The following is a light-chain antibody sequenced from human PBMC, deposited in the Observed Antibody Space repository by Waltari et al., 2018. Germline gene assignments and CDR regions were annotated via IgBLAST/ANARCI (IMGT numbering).Light chain of an antibody. CDR2: GAS. J-gene: IGKJ4*01. CDR1: QTVRTTY. CDR3: QQYDISPLT. Sequence: EIVLTQSPGPLSLSPGERATPSCRASQTVRTTYLAWYHQKPGQAPTLLIFGASTRATGIPDRFSGSGSGTDFSLTISSLEPEDCAVYYCQQYDISPLTFGGGTRVEIK. V-gene: IGKV3-20*01.